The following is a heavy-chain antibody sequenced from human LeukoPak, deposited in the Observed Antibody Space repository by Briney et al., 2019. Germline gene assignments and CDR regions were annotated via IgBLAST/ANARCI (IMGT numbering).Heavy chain of an antibody. CDR3: ARVIRRSDAFDI. V-gene: IGHV4-31*03. CDR2: IYYSGST. Sequence: SETLSLTCTVSGGSISSGGYYWSWIRQHPGKGLGWIGSIYYSGSTYYNPSLKSRVTISVDTSKNQFSLKLSSVTAADTAVYYCARVIRRSDAFDIWGQGTMVTVSS. CDR1: GGSISSGGYY. J-gene: IGHJ3*02. D-gene: IGHD3-16*02.